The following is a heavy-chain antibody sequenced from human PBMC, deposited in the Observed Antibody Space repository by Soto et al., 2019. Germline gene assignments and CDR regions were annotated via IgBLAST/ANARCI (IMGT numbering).Heavy chain of an antibody. CDR1: GGSISSSSYY. J-gene: IGHJ4*02. D-gene: IGHD1-26*01. V-gene: IGHV4-39*01. CDR2: IYYSGST. Sequence: QLQLQESGPGLVKPSETLSLTCTVSGGSISSSSYYWGWIRQPPGKGLEWIGSIYYSGSTYYNPSLKSRVTIAVDTSKNQFSLKLSSVTAADTAVYYCARHKGGGSYYFDYWGQGTLVTVSS. CDR3: ARHKGGGSYYFDY.